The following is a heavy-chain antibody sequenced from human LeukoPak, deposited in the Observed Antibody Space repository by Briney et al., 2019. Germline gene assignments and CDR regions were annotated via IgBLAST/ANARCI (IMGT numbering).Heavy chain of an antibody. D-gene: IGHD3-3*01. CDR2: ISGSGGST. Sequence: GGSLRLSCAASGFTFSSYAMSWVRQAPGKGLEWVSAISGSGGSTYYADSVKGRFTISRDNSKNTLYLQMNSLRAEDTAVYYCAKDLKAAVRFLEWSLGDYFDYWGQGTLVTVSS. J-gene: IGHJ4*02. CDR3: AKDLKAAVRFLEWSLGDYFDY. V-gene: IGHV3-23*01. CDR1: GFTFSSYA.